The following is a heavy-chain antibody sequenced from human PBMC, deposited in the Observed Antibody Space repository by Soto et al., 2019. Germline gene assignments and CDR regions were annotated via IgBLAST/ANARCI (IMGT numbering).Heavy chain of an antibody. CDR2: ISAHNGNT. J-gene: IGHJ4*02. V-gene: IGHV1-18*01. CDR3: ARGRYGDY. D-gene: IGHD1-1*01. Sequence: QVHLVQSGAEVKKPGASVKVSCQGSGYAFTTYGITWVRQAPGQGLEWMGWISAHNGNTNYAQKLQGRVTVTRDTSTSTAYMELRSLRYDDTAVYYCARGRYGDYWGLGVLVTVSS. CDR1: GYAFTTYG.